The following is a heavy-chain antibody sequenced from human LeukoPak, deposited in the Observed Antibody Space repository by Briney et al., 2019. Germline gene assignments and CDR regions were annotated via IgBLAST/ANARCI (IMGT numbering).Heavy chain of an antibody. CDR2: IIPIFGTA. V-gene: IGHV1-69*05. CDR1: GGTFSSYA. D-gene: IGHD5-18*01. CDR3: ARELTGYSYAAY. J-gene: IGHJ4*02. Sequence: ASVKVSCKASGGTFSSYAISWVRQAPGQGLEWMGGIIPIFGTANYAQKFQGRVTITRNTSISTAYMELSSLRSEDTAVYYCARELTGYSYAAYWGQGTLVTVSS.